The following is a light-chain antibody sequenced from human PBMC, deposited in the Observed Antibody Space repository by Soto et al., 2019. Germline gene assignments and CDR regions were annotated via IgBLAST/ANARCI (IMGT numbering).Light chain of an antibody. J-gene: IGKJ1*01. CDR1: QGISNY. V-gene: IGKV1-27*01. Sequence: DIQMTQSPSSLSASVGDRVTITCRSSQGISNYLAWYQQKPEKVPKLLIYAASTLQSGVPSRFSGSGSGPDFTLTISSLQPDDGATYYCQKYKSAPRTFGQGSKVDIK. CDR2: AAS. CDR3: QKYKSAPRT.